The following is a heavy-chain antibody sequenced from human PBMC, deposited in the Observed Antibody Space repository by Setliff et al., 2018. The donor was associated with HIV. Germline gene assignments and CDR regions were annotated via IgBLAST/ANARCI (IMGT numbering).Heavy chain of an antibody. CDR3: AGENPDGWLHHYTDV. J-gene: IGHJ6*03. V-gene: IGHV4-4*07. D-gene: IGHD2-15*01. CDR1: GASTNAYF. CDR2: IYTSGIT. Sequence: SETLSLTCNVSGASTNAYFLSWVRHPAGKGLEWIGHIYTSGITNHNPSLKSRVTMSLDTSKEQFSLRLTSVTAADTAVYYCAGENPDGWLHHYTDVWGKGTTVTVSS.